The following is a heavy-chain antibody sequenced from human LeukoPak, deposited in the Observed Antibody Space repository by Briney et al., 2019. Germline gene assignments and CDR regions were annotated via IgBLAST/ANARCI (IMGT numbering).Heavy chain of an antibody. CDR1: GFTFSSHW. J-gene: IGHJ4*02. CDR3: ASVGFDY. V-gene: IGHV3-74*03. Sequence: GGSLRLSCAASGFTFSSHWMHWVRQAPGKGLVWVSRINGDGSNTTYADSVKGRFTISRDNAKNSLYLQINSLRAEDTAVYYCASVGFDYWGQGALVTVSS. CDR2: INGDGSNT.